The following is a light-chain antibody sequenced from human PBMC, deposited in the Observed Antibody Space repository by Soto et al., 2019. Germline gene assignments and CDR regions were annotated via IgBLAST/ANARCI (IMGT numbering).Light chain of an antibody. Sequence: QSALTQPPSASGSPGQSVTISCTGTSSDVGGYKYVSWYQQHPGKAPKLMIFEVNKRPSGVPDRCSGSKSGNTASLTVSGLQAEDEADYYCSSYAGINNVGVFGTGTKVTVL. CDR2: EVN. J-gene: IGLJ1*01. V-gene: IGLV2-8*01. CDR1: SSDVGGYKY. CDR3: SSYAGINNVGV.